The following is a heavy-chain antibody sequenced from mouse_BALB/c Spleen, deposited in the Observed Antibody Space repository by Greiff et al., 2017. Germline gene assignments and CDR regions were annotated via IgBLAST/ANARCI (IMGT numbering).Heavy chain of an antibody. D-gene: IGHD1-1*01. J-gene: IGHJ1*01. CDR1: GYAFSSYW. V-gene: IGHV1-80*01. CDR2: IYPGDGDT. Sequence: VKLMESGAELVRPGSSVKISCKASGYAFSSYWMNWVKQRPGQGLEWIGQIYPGDGDTNYNGKFKGKATLTADKSSSTAYMQLSSLTSEDSAVYFCARLLRSGWYFDVWGAGTTVTVSS. CDR3: ARLLRSGWYFDV.